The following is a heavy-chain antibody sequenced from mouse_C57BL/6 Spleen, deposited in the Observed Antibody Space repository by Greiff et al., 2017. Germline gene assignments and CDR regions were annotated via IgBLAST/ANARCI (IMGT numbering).Heavy chain of an antibody. V-gene: IGHV7-3*01. CDR3: ARSPMSKDWYFDV. J-gene: IGHJ1*03. Sequence: EVQVVESGGGLVQPGGSLSLSCAASGFTFTDYYMSWVRQPPGKALEWLGFIRNIANGYTTEYSASVKDRFTISRDNSQSILYLQMNALRAEDSANYCGARSPMSKDWYFDVWGTGTTVTVSS. CDR1: GFTFTDYY. D-gene: IGHD1-3*01. CDR2: IRNIANGYTT.